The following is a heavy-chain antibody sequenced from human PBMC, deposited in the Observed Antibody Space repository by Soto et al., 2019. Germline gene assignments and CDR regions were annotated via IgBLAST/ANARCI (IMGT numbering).Heavy chain of an antibody. CDR2: IIPIFGTA. CDR3: ASRPYSSGYSLDY. V-gene: IGHV1-69*13. Sequence: SVKVSCKDSGGTFSSYAISWVRQAPGQGLEWMGGIIPIFGTANYAQKFQGRVTITADESTSTAYMELSSLRSEDTAVYYCASRPYSSGYSLDYWGQGTLVTVSS. D-gene: IGHD3-22*01. CDR1: GGTFSSYA. J-gene: IGHJ4*02.